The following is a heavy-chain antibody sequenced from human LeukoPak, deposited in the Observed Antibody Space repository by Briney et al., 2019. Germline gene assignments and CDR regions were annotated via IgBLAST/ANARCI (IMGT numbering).Heavy chain of an antibody. CDR3: ASSPYYDSSGYYLDY. CDR1: GGSISNYY. J-gene: IGHJ4*02. CDR2: IYYSGST. D-gene: IGHD3-22*01. Sequence: PSETLSLTCTVSGGSISNYYWGWIRQPPGKGLEWIGSIYYSGSTYYNPSLKGRVTISVDTSKNQFSLKLSSVTAADTAVYYCASSPYYDSSGYYLDYWGQGTLVTVSS. V-gene: IGHV4-39*01.